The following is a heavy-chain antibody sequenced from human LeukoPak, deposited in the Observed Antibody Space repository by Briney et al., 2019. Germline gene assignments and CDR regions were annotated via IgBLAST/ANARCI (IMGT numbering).Heavy chain of an antibody. V-gene: IGHV3-7*01. J-gene: IGHJ4*02. Sequence: PGGSLRLSCAASGFTFSIYWMSWVRQAPGKGLEWVANIKRNGSEKYYADSVKGRFTISRDNSKNTLYLQMNSLRAEDTAVYYCAKDSSGYYPYYFDYWGQGTLVTVSS. D-gene: IGHD3-22*01. CDR2: IKRNGSEK. CDR1: GFTFSIYW. CDR3: AKDSSGYYPYYFDY.